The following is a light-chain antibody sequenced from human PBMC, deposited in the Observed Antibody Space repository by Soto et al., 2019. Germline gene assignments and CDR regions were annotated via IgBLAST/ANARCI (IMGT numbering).Light chain of an antibody. V-gene: IGKV3-15*01. CDR2: YAS. Sequence: EIMMTQSPATLSVSPGERVTLSCRASQSVRNNLAWYQQKPGQAPRLLIYYASTRATGIPARFSGSGSGTEFTLTISSLQSEDFALFYCQQYNNWPPITFGQGTRLEIK. CDR3: QQYNNWPPIT. CDR1: QSVRNN. J-gene: IGKJ5*01.